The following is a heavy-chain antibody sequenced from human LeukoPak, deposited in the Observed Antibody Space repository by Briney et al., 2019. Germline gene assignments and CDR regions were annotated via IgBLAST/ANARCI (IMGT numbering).Heavy chain of an antibody. CDR1: GGSIYSRSYY. CDR3: ARLYYDILTGSNAFDI. Sequence: SETLSLTCTVSGGSIYSRSYYWGWVRQPPGRGLEWIGSMYYKGETYLNPSLKSRITISHTSKNQFSLKLSSVTAADTAVYYCARLYYDILTGSNAFDIWGQGTMVTVSS. V-gene: IGHV4-39*07. J-gene: IGHJ3*02. D-gene: IGHD3-9*01. CDR2: MYYKGET.